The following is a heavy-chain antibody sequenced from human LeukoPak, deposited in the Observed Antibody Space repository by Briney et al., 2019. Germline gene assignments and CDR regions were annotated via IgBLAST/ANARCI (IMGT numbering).Heavy chain of an antibody. CDR3: ARDRDCSSTSCYTR. J-gene: IGHJ4*02. V-gene: IGHV4-59*01. CDR2: IYYSGST. CDR1: GGSISSYY. Sequence: SETLSLTCTVSGGSISSYYWSWIRQPPGKGLEWIGYIYYSGSTNYNPSLKSRVTISVDTSKNQFSLKLTSVTAADTAVYYCARDRDCSSTSCYTRWGQGTLVTVSS. D-gene: IGHD2-2*01.